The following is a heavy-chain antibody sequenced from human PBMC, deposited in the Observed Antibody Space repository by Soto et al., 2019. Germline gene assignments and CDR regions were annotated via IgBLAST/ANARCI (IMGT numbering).Heavy chain of an antibody. V-gene: IGHV3-30*18. D-gene: IGHD6-19*01. J-gene: IGHJ4*02. CDR3: AKDTGGWCDY. CDR2: ISYDGSNK. Sequence: LEWVAGISYDGSNKYYADSVKGRFTISRDNSKNTLYLQMNSLRAEDTAVYYCAKDTGGWCDYWGQGTLVTVSS.